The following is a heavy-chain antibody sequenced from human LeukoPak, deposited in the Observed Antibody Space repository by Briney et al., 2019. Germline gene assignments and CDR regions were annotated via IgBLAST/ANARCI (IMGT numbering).Heavy chain of an antibody. D-gene: IGHD3-10*01. CDR2: INPNSGGT. CDR1: GYTFTGYY. CDR3: ARSLWVIYYYYMDV. Sequence: GASVKVSCKASGYTFTGYYMHWVRQAPGQGLEWMGWINPNSGGTNYAQKFQGRVTMTRDTSISTAYMELSRLRSDDTAVYYCARSLWVIYYYYMDVWGKGTTVTISS. J-gene: IGHJ6*03. V-gene: IGHV1-2*02.